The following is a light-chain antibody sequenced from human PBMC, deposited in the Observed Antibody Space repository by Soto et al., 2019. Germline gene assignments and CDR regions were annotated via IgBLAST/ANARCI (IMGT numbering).Light chain of an antibody. J-gene: IGKJ5*01. CDR2: DAS. V-gene: IGKV1-5*01. CDR1: QSISNW. Sequence: IQMTQSPCPLSASVGDRVTIACRASQSISNWLAWYQQKPGKAPKLLIYDASSLESGVPSRFSGSGSETEFTLTINSLQPDDFATYYCQQYSSYSSITVGQGGRLAI. CDR3: QQYSSYSSIT.